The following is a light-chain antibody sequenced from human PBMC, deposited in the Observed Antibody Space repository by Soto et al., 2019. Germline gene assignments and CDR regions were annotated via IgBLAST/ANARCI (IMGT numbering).Light chain of an antibody. Sequence: QSALTQPPSASGSPGQSVTISCTGTSSDIGGYNYVSWYQQHPGKAPKLIIYEDNKRPSGVPDRVSGSKSGTTASLTVSGLQAEDEDDYYCCSYGGSHSVVFGGGTKLTVL. J-gene: IGLJ2*01. CDR2: EDN. CDR3: CSYGGSHSVV. CDR1: SSDIGGYNY. V-gene: IGLV2-8*01.